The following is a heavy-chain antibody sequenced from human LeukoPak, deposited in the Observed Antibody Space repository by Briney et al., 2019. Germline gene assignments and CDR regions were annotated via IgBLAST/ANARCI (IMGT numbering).Heavy chain of an antibody. Sequence: GGSLRISCAASGFTFSSYSMNWVRQAPGKGLEWVSSIGSSGRYIYYADSFKGRFTISRDNAKNSLYLQMNGLGAEDTAVYYCTRPGQTYWYFDLWGRGTLVTVSS. CDR1: GFTFSSYS. CDR2: IGSSGRYI. CDR3: TRPGQTYWYFDL. V-gene: IGHV3-21*01. J-gene: IGHJ2*01.